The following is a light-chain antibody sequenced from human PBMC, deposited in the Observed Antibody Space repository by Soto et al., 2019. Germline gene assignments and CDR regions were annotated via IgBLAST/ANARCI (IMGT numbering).Light chain of an antibody. CDR3: QQTFNSPPT. CDR2: TTS. J-gene: IGKJ4*01. Sequence: DIQMTQSPSTLSASVGDTVTMSCRASQAINTYVNWYQLKPGEAPKLLIYTTSTLQAGVPSRFSGSVSGTDFPLTITGLQTEDFATYSCQQTFNSPPTFARGTKVDLK. CDR1: QAINTY. V-gene: IGKV1-39*01.